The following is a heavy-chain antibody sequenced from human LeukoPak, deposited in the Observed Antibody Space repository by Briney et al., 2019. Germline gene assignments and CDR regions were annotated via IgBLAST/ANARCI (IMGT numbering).Heavy chain of an antibody. CDR3: ARGRNNYGGNSEIEY. CDR1: VYTFTGCY. CDR2: INTNSGGT. Sequence: ASVKVSCKSSVYTFTGCYMHWVRQPPAQGLEWMGWINTNSGGTNYAQKCQGRVTMTSDTSISTDYMELSRMRSDDTAVYYCARGRNNYGGNSEIEYWGQGTLVTVSS. D-gene: IGHD4-23*01. J-gene: IGHJ4*02. V-gene: IGHV1-2*02.